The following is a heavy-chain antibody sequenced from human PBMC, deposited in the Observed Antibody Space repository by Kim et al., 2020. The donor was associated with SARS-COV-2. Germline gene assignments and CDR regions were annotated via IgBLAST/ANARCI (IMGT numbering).Heavy chain of an antibody. J-gene: IGHJ4*02. D-gene: IGHD2-2*01. Sequence: GGSLRLSCAASGFTFSSYGMHWVRQAPGKGLEWVAVISYDGSNKYYADSVKGRFTISRDNSKNTLYLQMNSLRAEDTAVYYCAKVFRGGGGRDCSSTSCFFDYWGQGTLVTVSS. V-gene: IGHV3-30*18. CDR2: ISYDGSNK. CDR3: AKVFRGGGGRDCSSTSCFFDY. CDR1: GFTFSSYG.